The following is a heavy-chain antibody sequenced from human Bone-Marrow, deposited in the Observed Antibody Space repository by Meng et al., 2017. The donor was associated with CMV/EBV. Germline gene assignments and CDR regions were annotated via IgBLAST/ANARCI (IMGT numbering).Heavy chain of an antibody. J-gene: IGHJ4*02. Sequence: CKASGSTFSNHGISWVRQAPGQGLEWMGGIIPAFGKINYAQRFQGRVTFTTDESATTAYMELSSLRFDDTAIYYCARENPAAALNYWGQGTLVTVSS. CDR2: IIPAFGKI. V-gene: IGHV1-69*05. CDR3: ARENPAAALNY. D-gene: IGHD6-13*01. CDR1: GSTFSNHG.